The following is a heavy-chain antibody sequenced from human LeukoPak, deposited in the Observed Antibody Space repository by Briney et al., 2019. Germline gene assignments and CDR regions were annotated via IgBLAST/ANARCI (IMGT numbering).Heavy chain of an antibody. V-gene: IGHV4-4*07. D-gene: IGHD3-22*01. CDR2: IYTSGST. J-gene: IGHJ6*02. CDR1: GGSISSYY. CDR3: ARDFRVVVIPYYYYGMDV. Sequence: SETLSLTCTVSGGSISSYYWSWIRQPAGKGLEWIGRIYTSGSTNYNPSLKSRVTMSVDTSKNQFSLKLSSVTAADTAVYYCARDFRVVVIPYYYYGMDVWGQGTTVTVSS.